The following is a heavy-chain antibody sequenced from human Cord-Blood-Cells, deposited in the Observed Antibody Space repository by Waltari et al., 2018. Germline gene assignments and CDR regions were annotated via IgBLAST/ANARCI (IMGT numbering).Heavy chain of an antibody. CDR3: ARDIAVAGTGAFDI. Sequence: QVQLQEWGPGLVKPSETLSLTCTVSGCSISSYYWSWIRQPPGKGLEWTGYIYYSGSTNYNPSLKSRVTISVDTSKNQFSLKLSSVTAADTAVYYCARDIAVAGTGAFDIWGQGTMVTVSS. D-gene: IGHD6-19*01. CDR2: IYYSGST. V-gene: IGHV4-59*01. J-gene: IGHJ3*02. CDR1: GCSISSYY.